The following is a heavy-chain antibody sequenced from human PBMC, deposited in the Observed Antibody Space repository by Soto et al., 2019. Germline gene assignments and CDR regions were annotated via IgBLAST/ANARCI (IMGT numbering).Heavy chain of an antibody. D-gene: IGHD6-19*01. Sequence: ASVKVSCTASGYTFTSYAMHWVRQVPGQRLEWMGWINAGNGNTKYSQKFQGRVTITRDTSASTAYMELSSLRSEDTAGHYCARGTLIAVAVPSYYYGMDVWGQGTTVTFSS. CDR2: INAGNGNT. J-gene: IGHJ6*02. CDR3: ARGTLIAVAVPSYYYGMDV. V-gene: IGHV1-3*01. CDR1: GYTFTSYA.